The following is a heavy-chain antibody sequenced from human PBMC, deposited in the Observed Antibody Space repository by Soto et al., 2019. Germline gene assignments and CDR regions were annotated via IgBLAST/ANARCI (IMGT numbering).Heavy chain of an antibody. CDR1: GFTFSSYS. Sequence: EVQLVESGGGLVQPGGSLRLSCVASGFTFSSYSMNWVRQAPGKGLEWVSYINTNSRTIHYADSVKGRFTISRDNAKNSMYLQMNSLRDADTAVYYCARDFAWAFDYWGQGTLLTVSP. CDR2: INTNSRTI. V-gene: IGHV3-48*02. J-gene: IGHJ4*02. CDR3: ARDFAWAFDY. D-gene: IGHD1-26*01.